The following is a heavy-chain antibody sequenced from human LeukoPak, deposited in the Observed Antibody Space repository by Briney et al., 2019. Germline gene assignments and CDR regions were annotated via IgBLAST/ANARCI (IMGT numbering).Heavy chain of an antibody. D-gene: IGHD1-26*01. CDR2: IYYSGST. J-gene: IGHJ6*03. Sequence: SETLSLTCIVSGGSISSSSYYWGWIRQPPGRGLEWIGSIYYSGSTYYNPSLKSRVTISVDTSKNQFSLKLSSVTAADTAVYYCARRVGPNYYYYYMDVWGKGTTVTVSS. CDR1: GGSISSSSYY. V-gene: IGHV4-39*01. CDR3: ARRVGPNYYYYYMDV.